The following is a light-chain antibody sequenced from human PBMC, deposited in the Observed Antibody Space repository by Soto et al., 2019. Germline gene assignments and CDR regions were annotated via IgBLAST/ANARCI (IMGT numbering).Light chain of an antibody. CDR3: QQYHNWTPERK. V-gene: IGKV3-15*01. CDR1: QSVSSN. CDR2: GAS. Sequence: EIVMTQSPATLSVSPGERATLSCRASQSVSSNLAWYQQKPGQAPRLLIYGASTRATGIPARFSGSGSGTEFTLTISSLQSEDFGVYYCQQYHNWTPERKFGQGPKGEIK. J-gene: IGKJ1*01.